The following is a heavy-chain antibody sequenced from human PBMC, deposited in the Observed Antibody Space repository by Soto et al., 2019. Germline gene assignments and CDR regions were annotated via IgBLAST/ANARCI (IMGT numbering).Heavy chain of an antibody. J-gene: IGHJ6*02. CDR2: ISYDGIQE. V-gene: IGHV3-30*04. D-gene: IGHD3-10*01. Sequence: QVHLEESGGGVVQPGRSLRLSCAASGFTFSTYAMHWVRQAPGKGPECVGFISYDGIQEDYADSVRGRFTISSDNSTDTLYLQMTRLRPEDTAVYYCARRLVASMSYFGVEVWGQGTTVTVS. CDR1: GFTFSTYA. CDR3: ARRLVASMSYFGVEV.